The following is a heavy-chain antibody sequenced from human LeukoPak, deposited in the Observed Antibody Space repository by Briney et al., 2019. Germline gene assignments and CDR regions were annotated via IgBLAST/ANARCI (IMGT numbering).Heavy chain of an antibody. CDR2: INQSGSS. CDR1: GGSFSDYF. CDR3: TSIHRVRGTDTFDI. V-gene: IGHV4-34*01. J-gene: IGHJ3*02. D-gene: IGHD3-10*01. Sequence: PSETLSLTCAVYGGSFSDYFWSWVRQPPGKGLEWIGEINQSGSSTYNPSLKSRVTMSVDTSKNQLSLKMTSVTAADTAVYYCTSIHRVRGTDTFDIWGQGTMVTVSS.